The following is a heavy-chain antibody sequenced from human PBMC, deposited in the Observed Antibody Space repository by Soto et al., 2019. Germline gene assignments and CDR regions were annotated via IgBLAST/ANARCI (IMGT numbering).Heavy chain of an antibody. V-gene: IGHV3-48*02. Sequence: LRLSCAVSGFTLTTYSMNWVRQAPGKGLEWISFINKNGFTIYYADSVKGRFTISRDYAKNSLYLQMDSLRHEDTAVYYCARGAVTGTSLFDYWGLGTLVTV. CDR3: ARGAVTGTSLFDY. CDR2: INKNGFTI. CDR1: GFTLTTYS. J-gene: IGHJ4*02. D-gene: IGHD6-19*01.